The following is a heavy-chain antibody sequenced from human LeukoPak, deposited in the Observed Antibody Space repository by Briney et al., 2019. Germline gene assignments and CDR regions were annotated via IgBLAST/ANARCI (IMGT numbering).Heavy chain of an antibody. CDR2: IYYTGTT. J-gene: IGHJ4*02. Sequence: SETLSLTCTDSGGSTSSYYWTWIRQPPGKGLEWIGHIYYTGTTTYNPSLNSRVTISRDTSKNHFSLKLTSVTPADTAVYYCARLRRDFWSGYSLFDYWGQGTLVTVSS. CDR1: GGSTSSYY. V-gene: IGHV4-59*01. CDR3: ARLRRDFWSGYSLFDY. D-gene: IGHD3-3*01.